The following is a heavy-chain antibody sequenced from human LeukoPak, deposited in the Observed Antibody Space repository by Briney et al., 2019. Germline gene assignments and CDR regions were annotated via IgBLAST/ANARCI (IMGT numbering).Heavy chain of an antibody. CDR3: ARDLDAFDI. CDR2: IYHSGST. Sequence: SETLSLTCTVSGYSISSGYYWGWIRQPTGKGLEWIGSIYHSGSTYYNPSLKSRVTISGDTSKNQFSLRLGSVTAADTAVYYCARDLDAFDIWGQGTMVTVSS. V-gene: IGHV4-38-2*02. J-gene: IGHJ3*02. CDR1: GYSISSGYY.